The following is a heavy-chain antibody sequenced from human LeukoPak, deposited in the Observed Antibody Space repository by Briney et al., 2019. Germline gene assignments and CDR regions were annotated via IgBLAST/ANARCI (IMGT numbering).Heavy chain of an antibody. CDR3: VRDQRTTPYDFWSDPSGAFDI. J-gene: IGHJ3*02. CDR1: GFTFSSYW. V-gene: IGHV3-7*01. D-gene: IGHD3-3*01. CDR2: IKQDGSEK. Sequence: PGGSLRLSCAASGFTFSSYWMSWVRQAPGKGLEWVANIKQDGSEKYYVDSVKGRFTISRDNAKNSLYLQMNSLRAEDTAVYYCVRDQRTTPYDFWSDPSGAFDIWGQGTMVTVSS.